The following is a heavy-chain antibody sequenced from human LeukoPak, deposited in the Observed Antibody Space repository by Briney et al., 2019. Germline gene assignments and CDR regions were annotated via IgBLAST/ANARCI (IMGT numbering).Heavy chain of an antibody. Sequence: ASVKVSCKASGGTFSSYAISWVRQAPGQGLEWMGGIIPIFGTANYAQKFQGRVTITRDTSASTAYMELSSLRSEDTAVYYCATPYSSSLEYYFDYWGQGTLVTVSS. CDR2: IIPIFGTA. D-gene: IGHD6-13*01. CDR3: ATPYSSSLEYYFDY. J-gene: IGHJ4*02. CDR1: GGTFSSYA. V-gene: IGHV1-69*05.